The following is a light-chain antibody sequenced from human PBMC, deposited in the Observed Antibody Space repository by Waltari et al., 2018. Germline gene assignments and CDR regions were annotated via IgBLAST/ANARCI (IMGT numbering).Light chain of an antibody. Sequence: SALTQPDSVSGSPGQSITISGSGISSDIGAYESVPWYHPNPGNAPKVIIYDVTSRPSGVSNRFSGSKSGSSASLTISGLQPEDEADYYCSSFTTSTTGIFGGGTRLTVL. CDR1: SSDIGAYES. J-gene: IGLJ2*01. CDR3: SSFTTSTTGI. V-gene: IGLV2-14*01. CDR2: DVT.